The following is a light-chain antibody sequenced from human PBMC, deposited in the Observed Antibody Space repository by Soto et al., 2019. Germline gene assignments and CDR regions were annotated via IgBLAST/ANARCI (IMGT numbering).Light chain of an antibody. Sequence: DVQMTQSPSSLSASVGDRVTITCRASQSISSYLNWYQQKPGKAPRLLIYAASNLQNGVPSRFSGSGSGTDFTLTITSLQPEDFASYFSQQTYSAPQTFGQGTKVELK. J-gene: IGKJ1*01. CDR3: QQTYSAPQT. CDR1: QSISSY. CDR2: AAS. V-gene: IGKV1-39*01.